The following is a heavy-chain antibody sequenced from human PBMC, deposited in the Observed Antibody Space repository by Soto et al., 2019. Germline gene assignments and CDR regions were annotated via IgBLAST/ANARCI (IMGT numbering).Heavy chain of an antibody. CDR1: GYTFTNYW. V-gene: IGHV5-51*01. CDR2: IYPGDSDT. J-gene: IGHJ6*02. Sequence: GESLKIPCKGSGYTFTNYWIVWVRQIPGKGLEWMGIIYPGDSDTRYSPSFQGQATISADRSISTAYLQWSSLKASDTGMYYCARYPTLTDYFFHGMDVWGQGTTVTAP. CDR3: ARYPTLTDYFFHGMDV. D-gene: IGHD4-17*01.